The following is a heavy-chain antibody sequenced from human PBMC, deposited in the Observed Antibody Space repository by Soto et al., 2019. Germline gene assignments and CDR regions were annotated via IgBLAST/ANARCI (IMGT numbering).Heavy chain of an antibody. D-gene: IGHD2-15*01. J-gene: IGHJ4*02. Sequence: GGSLRLSCAASGFTFSSYWMSWVRQAPGKGLEWVADISGSGSSKYYADSVKGRFTISRDNSKNTLYLQMNSLRAEDTAVYYCAKGLDIVVVVAAYYWGQGTLVTVSS. V-gene: IGHV3-23*01. CDR3: AKGLDIVVVVAAYY. CDR1: GFTFSSYW. CDR2: ISGSGSSK.